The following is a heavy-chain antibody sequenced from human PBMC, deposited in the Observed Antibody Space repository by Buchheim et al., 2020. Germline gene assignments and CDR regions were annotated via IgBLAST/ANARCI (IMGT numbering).Heavy chain of an antibody. CDR1: GYTFTGYY. V-gene: IGHV1-2*04. D-gene: IGHD3-10*01. CDR3: ARDHGVKLGITMVRGVILNWYFDL. CDR2: INPNSGGT. Sequence: QVQLVQSGAEVKKPGASVKVSCKASGYTFTGYYMHWVRQAPGQGLEWMGWINPNSGGTNYAQKFQGWVTMTRDTSISTAYMELSRLRSDDTAVYYCARDHGVKLGITMVRGVILNWYFDLWGRGTL. J-gene: IGHJ2*01.